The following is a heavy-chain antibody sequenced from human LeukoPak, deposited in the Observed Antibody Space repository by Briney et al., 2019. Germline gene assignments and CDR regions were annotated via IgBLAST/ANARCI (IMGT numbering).Heavy chain of an antibody. J-gene: IGHJ6*02. Sequence: GGSLRLSCAASDFSFRSYWMSWVRQSPGKGLEWVSVIYSGGSTYYADSVKGRFTISRDNSKNTLYLQMNSPRAEDTAVYYCARDLYSYGYRYYYYGMDVWGQGTTVTVSS. D-gene: IGHD5-18*01. CDR1: DFSFRSYW. CDR3: ARDLYSYGYRYYYYGMDV. V-gene: IGHV3-66*01. CDR2: IYSGGST.